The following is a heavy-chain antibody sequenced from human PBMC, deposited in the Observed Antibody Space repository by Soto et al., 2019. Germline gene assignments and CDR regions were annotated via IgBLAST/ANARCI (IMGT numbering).Heavy chain of an antibody. V-gene: IGHV3-23*01. D-gene: IGHD4-4*01. CDR1: GFTFSSYA. J-gene: IGHJ3*02. CDR2: ISGSGGST. CDR3: AKVRGNPKGAFDI. Sequence: LRLSCAASGFTFSSYAMSWVRQAPGKGLEWVSAISGSGGSTYYADSVKGRFTISRDNSKNTLYLQMNSLRAEDTAVYYCAKVRGNPKGAFDIWGQGTMVTVSS.